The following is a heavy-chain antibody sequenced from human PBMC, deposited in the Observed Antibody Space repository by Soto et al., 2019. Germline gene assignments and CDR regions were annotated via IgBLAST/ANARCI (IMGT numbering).Heavy chain of an antibody. CDR3: ARRYGGDLDY. J-gene: IGHJ4*02. CDR2: IYYRGST. D-gene: IGHD1-26*01. CDR1: GGSIRSYY. Sequence: SETLPLTCTVSGGSIRSYYWTWIRQPPGKGLEWIGYIYYRGSTNYNPSLKSRVTISVDTSKNQFSLKLSSVTAADTAVYYCARRYGGDLDYWGQGTLVTVSS. V-gene: IGHV4-59*08.